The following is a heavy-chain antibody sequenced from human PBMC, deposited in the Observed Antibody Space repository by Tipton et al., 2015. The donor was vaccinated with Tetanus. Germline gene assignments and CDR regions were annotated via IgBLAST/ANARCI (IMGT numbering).Heavy chain of an antibody. J-gene: IGHJ4*02. CDR3: ARSKLLGCGEALAGFDS. D-gene: IGHD3-10*01. CDR2: VYYTGST. Sequence: LRLSCTVSGGSMSTYYWSWIRQPPGKGLEWIGYVYYTGSTDYNPSLKSRVTISVDTSKSQFSLRLTSVTAADTAVYYCARSKLLGCGEALAGFDSWGQGTLVTVSA. CDR1: GGSMSTYY. V-gene: IGHV4-59*01.